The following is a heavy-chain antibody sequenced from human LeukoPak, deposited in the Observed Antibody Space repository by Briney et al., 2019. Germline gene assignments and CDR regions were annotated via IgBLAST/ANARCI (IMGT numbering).Heavy chain of an antibody. Sequence: PGGSLRLSCAASGFTFSSYAMHWVRQAPGKGLEWVAVISYDGSNKYYADSVKGRFTISRDNSKNTLYLQMNSLRAEDTAVYYCARPLGVYTVTFFDLWGRGTLVTVSS. V-gene: IGHV3-30-3*01. D-gene: IGHD4-17*01. CDR3: ARPLGVYTVTFFDL. CDR1: GFTFSSYA. CDR2: ISYDGSNK. J-gene: IGHJ2*01.